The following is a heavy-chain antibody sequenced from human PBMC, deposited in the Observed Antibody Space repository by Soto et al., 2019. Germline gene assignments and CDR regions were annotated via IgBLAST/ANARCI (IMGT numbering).Heavy chain of an antibody. Sequence: GGSLRLSCAASGFTFSSYAMSWVRQAPGKGLEWVSAISGSGGSTYYADSVKGRFTISRDNSKNTLYLQMNSLRAEDTAVYYCAKDGSRHSSSCYWFDPWGQGTLVTVSS. CDR1: GFTFSSYA. D-gene: IGHD6-13*01. CDR3: AKDGSRHSSSCYWFDP. V-gene: IGHV3-23*01. CDR2: ISGSGGST. J-gene: IGHJ5*02.